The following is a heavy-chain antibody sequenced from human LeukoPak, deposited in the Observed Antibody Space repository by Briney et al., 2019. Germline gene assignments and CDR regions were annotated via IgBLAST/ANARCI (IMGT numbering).Heavy chain of an antibody. CDR1: GFTFSSYG. J-gene: IGHJ4*02. CDR3: AKSIVGATRGYFDY. CDR2: ISYDGSNK. D-gene: IGHD1-26*01. V-gene: IGHV3-30*18. Sequence: AGSLTLSCAASGFTFSSYGMHWVRQAQGKGLEWEGVISYDGSNKYYADSVQGRFTNSRENSKNTLYLQMNSLRAEDTAVYYCAKSIVGATRGYFDYWGQGALVTVSS.